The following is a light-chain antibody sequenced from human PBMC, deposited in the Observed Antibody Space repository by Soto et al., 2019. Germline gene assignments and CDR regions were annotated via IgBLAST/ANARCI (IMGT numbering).Light chain of an antibody. J-gene: IGKJ4*01. Sequence: DVQMTQSPSTLSAFVGGRVTITCRASQNISTWLAWYQQKPGKAPKLLIYKASNLESGVPSRFSGSGAGTEFTLTISSLQPDDFATYHCQQYNICPLTFGGGTQVEVK. CDR2: KAS. V-gene: IGKV1-5*03. CDR1: QNISTW. CDR3: QQYNICPLT.